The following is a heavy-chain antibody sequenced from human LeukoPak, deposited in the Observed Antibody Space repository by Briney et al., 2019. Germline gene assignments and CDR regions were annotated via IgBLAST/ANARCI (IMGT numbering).Heavy chain of an antibody. CDR1: GFTFSSYG. J-gene: IGHJ4*02. V-gene: IGHV3-30*18. CDR3: AKDAGDSSGKGAALDY. CDR2: ISYDGSNK. D-gene: IGHD6-19*01. Sequence: PGRSLRLSCAASGFTFSSYGMHWVRQAPGKGLEGVAVISYDGSNKYYADSVKGRFNISRDNSKNTLYLQMNSLRAEDTAVYYCAKDAGDSSGKGAALDYWGQGTLVTVSS.